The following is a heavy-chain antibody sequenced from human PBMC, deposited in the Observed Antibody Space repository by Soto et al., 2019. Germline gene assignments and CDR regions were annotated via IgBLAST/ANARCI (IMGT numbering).Heavy chain of an antibody. Sequence: EVQLVESGGGLVKPGGSLRLSCAASGFSFNSYSMNWVRLAPGKGLEWVSSITGSSNSIYYADSVKGRFTISRDNAANSVYLQMDSLRAEDTAVYYCARAYSRRNEYFFDFWGQGTLVTVSS. V-gene: IGHV3-21*02. J-gene: IGHJ4*02. CDR2: ITGSSNSI. D-gene: IGHD6-13*01. CDR1: GFSFNSYS. CDR3: ARAYSRRNEYFFDF.